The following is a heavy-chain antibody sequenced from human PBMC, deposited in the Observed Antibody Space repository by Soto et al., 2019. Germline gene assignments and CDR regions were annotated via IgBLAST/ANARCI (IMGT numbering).Heavy chain of an antibody. D-gene: IGHD4-4*01. Sequence: GESLKISCKGSGYSFTSYWIGWVRQMPGKGLEWMGIIYPGDSDTRYSPSFQGQVTISADKSISTAYLQWSSLKASDTATYYCARSNSRYYYYYGMDVWGQGTTVTVSS. CDR1: GYSFTSYW. CDR3: ARSNSRYYYYYGMDV. CDR2: IYPGDSDT. J-gene: IGHJ6*02. V-gene: IGHV5-51*01.